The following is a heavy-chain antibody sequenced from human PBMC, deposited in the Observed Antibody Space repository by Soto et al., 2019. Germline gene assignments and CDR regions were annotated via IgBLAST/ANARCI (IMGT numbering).Heavy chain of an antibody. D-gene: IGHD6-19*01. Sequence: ASVKVSCKASGYTFTSYDINWVRQATGQGLEWMGWMNPNSGNTGYAQKFQGRVTMTRNTSISTAYMELSSLRSEDTAVYYCASGGSWLALDYGMDVWGQGTTVSVS. V-gene: IGHV1-8*01. CDR2: MNPNSGNT. J-gene: IGHJ6*02. CDR1: GYTFTSYD. CDR3: ASGGSWLALDYGMDV.